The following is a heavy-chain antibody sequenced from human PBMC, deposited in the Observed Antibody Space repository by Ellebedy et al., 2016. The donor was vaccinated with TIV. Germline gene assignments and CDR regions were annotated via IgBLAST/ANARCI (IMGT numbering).Heavy chain of an antibody. D-gene: IGHD2-21*01. CDR2: IYHSGST. J-gene: IGHJ3*02. V-gene: IGHV4-39*07. CDR1: GGSISSSSYY. Sequence: SETLSLXCTVSGGSISSSSYYWGWIRQPPGKGLEWIGSIYHSGSTYYNPSLKSRVTISVDRSKNQFSLKLSSVTAADTAVYYCARDQVIPHAFDIWGQGTMVTVSS. CDR3: ARDQVIPHAFDI.